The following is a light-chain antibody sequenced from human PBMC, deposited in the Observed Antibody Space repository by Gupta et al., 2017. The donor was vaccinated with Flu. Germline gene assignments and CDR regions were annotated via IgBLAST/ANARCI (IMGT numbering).Light chain of an antibody. CDR1: SSDVGGYNY. Sequence: QSALTETRSVSGSPGLSVTICCTGTSSDVGGYNYVSWYQQHPGKAPKLMIYDVSKRPSGVPDRFSCSKSGNTASLTISGLQAEDEADYYCCSYAGSYTWGFGTGTKVTVL. CDR3: CSYAGSYTWG. V-gene: IGLV2-11*01. CDR2: DVS. J-gene: IGLJ1*01.